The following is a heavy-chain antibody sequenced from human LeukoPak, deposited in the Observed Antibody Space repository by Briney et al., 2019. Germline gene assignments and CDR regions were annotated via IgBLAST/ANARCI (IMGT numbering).Heavy chain of an antibody. CDR1: GYTFTSYY. CDR2: ISAYNGNT. Sequence: ASVKVSCKASGYTFTSYYMHWVRQAPGQGLEWMGWISAYNGNTNYAQKLQGRVTMTTDTSTSTAYMELRSLRSDDTAVYYCARASHRWLQLDYWGQGTLVTVSS. D-gene: IGHD5-24*01. J-gene: IGHJ4*02. V-gene: IGHV1-18*04. CDR3: ARASHRWLQLDY.